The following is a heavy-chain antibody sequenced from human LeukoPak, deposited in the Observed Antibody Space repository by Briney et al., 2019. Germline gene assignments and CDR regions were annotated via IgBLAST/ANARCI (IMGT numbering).Heavy chain of an antibody. V-gene: IGHV4-4*07. CDR1: GDSISSYY. J-gene: IGHJ5*01. CDR2: IYSSGYT. CDR3: ARGTGSSLYDWLDS. D-gene: IGHD6-13*01. Sequence: SETLSLTCVVSGDSISSYYWNWIRQPAGEGLEWIGRIYSSGYTNYNPSLKSRVTMSIDTSKNQFSLKLRSVTAADTALYYCARGTGSSLYDWLDSWGQGTLVTVSS.